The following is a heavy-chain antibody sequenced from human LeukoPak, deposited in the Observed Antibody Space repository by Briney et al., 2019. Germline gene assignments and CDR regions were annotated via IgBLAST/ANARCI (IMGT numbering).Heavy chain of an antibody. D-gene: IGHD2-21*02. V-gene: IGHV3-11*04. CDR1: GFTFSDYY. Sequence: GGSLRLSCAASGFTFSDYYMSWIRQAPGKGLEWVSYISSSGSTIYYADSVKGRFTISRDNAKNSLYLQMNSLRAEDTAVYYCAKDPERCKGGDCYPDYWGQGTLVTVSS. J-gene: IGHJ4*02. CDR3: AKDPERCKGGDCYPDY. CDR2: ISSSGSTI.